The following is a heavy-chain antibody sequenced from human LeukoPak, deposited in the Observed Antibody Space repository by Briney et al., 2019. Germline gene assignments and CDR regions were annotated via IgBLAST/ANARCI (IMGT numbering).Heavy chain of an antibody. D-gene: IGHD2-2*01. CDR2: IIPIFGTA. Sequence: PPASVKVSCEASGGTFSSYAISWVRQAPGQGLEWMGGIIPIFGTANYAQKFQGRVTITTDESTSTAYMELSSLRSEDTAVYYCAREYSGSSTSRSFNWFDPWGQGTLVSVSS. CDR3: AREYSGSSTSRSFNWFDP. V-gene: IGHV1-69*05. J-gene: IGHJ5*02. CDR1: GGTFSSYA.